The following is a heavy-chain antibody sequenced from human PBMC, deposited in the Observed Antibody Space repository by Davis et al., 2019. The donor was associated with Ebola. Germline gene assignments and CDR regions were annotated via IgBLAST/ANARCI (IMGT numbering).Heavy chain of an antibody. V-gene: IGHV4-59*08. J-gene: IGHJ3*02. Sequence: MPGGSLRLSCTVSGGSISSYYWSWIRQPPGKGLEWIGYIYYSGSTNYNPSLKSRVTISVDTSKNQFSLKLSSVTAADTAVYYCARRGHYYDSSGYHAGAFDIWGQGTMVTVSS. CDR1: GGSISSYY. CDR2: IYYSGST. CDR3: ARRGHYYDSSGYHAGAFDI. D-gene: IGHD3-22*01.